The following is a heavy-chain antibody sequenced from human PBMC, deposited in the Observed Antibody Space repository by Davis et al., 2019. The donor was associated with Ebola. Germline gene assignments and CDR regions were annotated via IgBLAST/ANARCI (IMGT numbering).Heavy chain of an antibody. V-gene: IGHV5-10-1*01. CDR1: GYSFTSYW. CDR3: ARPKYYYYGMDV. CDR2: IDPSDSYT. Sequence: KVSCKGSGYSFTSYWIGWVRQMPGKGLEWMGRIDPSDSYTNYSPSFQGHVTISADKSISTAYLQWSSLKASDTAMYYCARPKYYYYGMDVWDQGTTVTVSS. J-gene: IGHJ6*02.